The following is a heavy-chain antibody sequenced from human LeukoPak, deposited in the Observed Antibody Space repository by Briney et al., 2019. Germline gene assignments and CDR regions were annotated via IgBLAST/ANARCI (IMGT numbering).Heavy chain of an antibody. CDR1: GGSISSSNW. J-gene: IGHJ4*02. D-gene: IGHD4/OR15-4a*01. CDR3: ARDTANSRSGVDY. Sequence: SGTLSLTCAVSGGSISSSNWWSWVRQPPGKGLEWIGEIYHSGSTNYNPSLKSRVTISVDKSKNQFSLKLSSVTAADTAVYYCARDTANSRSGVDYWGQGTLVTVSS. V-gene: IGHV4-4*02. CDR2: IYHSGST.